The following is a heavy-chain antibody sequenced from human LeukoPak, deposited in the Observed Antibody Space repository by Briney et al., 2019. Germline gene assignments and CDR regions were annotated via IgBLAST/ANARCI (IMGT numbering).Heavy chain of an antibody. J-gene: IGHJ6*02. CDR1: GFTFSDYY. D-gene: IGHD1-26*01. Sequence: GGSLRLSCAASGFTFSDYYMSWIRQAPGKGLEWVAYISGSGSTIFYADSVRGRFTISRDNAKNSLYLQMNSLRAEDTALYYCARDGLGSGRTGGMDVWGQGTTVTVSS. CDR2: ISGSGSTI. V-gene: IGHV3-11*04. CDR3: ARDGLGSGRTGGMDV.